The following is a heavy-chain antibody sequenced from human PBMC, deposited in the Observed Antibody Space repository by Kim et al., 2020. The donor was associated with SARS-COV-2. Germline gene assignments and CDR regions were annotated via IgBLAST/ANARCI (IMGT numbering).Heavy chain of an antibody. J-gene: IGHJ3*02. CDR3: AKVRHRTSSPRGAFDI. CDR2: ISGSGGST. V-gene: IGHV3-23*01. CDR1: GFTFSSYA. Sequence: GGSLRLSCAASGFTFSSYAMSWVRQAPGKGLEWVSAISGSGGSTYYADSVKGRFTISRDNSKNTLYLQMNSLRAEDTAVYYCAKVRHRTSSPRGAFDIWGQGTMVTVSS.